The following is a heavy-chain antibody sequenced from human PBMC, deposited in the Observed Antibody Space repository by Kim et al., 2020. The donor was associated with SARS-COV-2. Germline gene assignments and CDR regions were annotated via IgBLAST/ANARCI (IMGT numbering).Heavy chain of an antibody. Sequence: STPSPTSRVTRSVATPKNQFSLKLSSVTAADTAVYYCARSIAAAAAFDYWGQGTLVTVSS. CDR3: ARSIAAAAAFDY. J-gene: IGHJ4*02. V-gene: IGHV4-4*08. D-gene: IGHD6-13*01.